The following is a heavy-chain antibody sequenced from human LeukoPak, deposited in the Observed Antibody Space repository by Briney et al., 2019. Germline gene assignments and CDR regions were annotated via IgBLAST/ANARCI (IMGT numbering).Heavy chain of an antibody. CDR3: ARGAVSSTSWKLDY. CDR1: GGTFSSYA. V-gene: IGHV1-69*05. J-gene: IGHJ4*02. Sequence: GSSVKVYCKASGGTFSSYAISWVRQAPGQGLEWMGGIIPIFGTANYAQKFQGRVTITTDESTSTAYMELSSLRSEDTAVYYCARGAVSSTSWKLDYWGQGTLVTVSS. CDR2: IIPIFGTA. D-gene: IGHD2-2*01.